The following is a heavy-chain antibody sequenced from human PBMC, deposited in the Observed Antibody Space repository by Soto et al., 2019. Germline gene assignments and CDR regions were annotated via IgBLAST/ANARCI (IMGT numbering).Heavy chain of an antibody. J-gene: IGHJ6*02. D-gene: IGHD5-12*01. V-gene: IGHV1-69*01. CDR1: GGTFTSDA. CDR3: PRAIHGYNYRVDF. Sequence: QVQLVQSGAEVKQPGSSVRVACEVSGGTFTSDAISWVRQAPGQGLEWMGGITPVFETPNYAQKFQGRVTITADESTESTGTAYMELNRLTSDDTAVYYCPRAIHGYNYRVDFWGQGTTVTVS. CDR2: ITPVFETP.